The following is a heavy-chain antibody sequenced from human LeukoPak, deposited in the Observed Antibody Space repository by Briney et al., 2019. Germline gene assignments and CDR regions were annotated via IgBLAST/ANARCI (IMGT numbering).Heavy chain of an antibody. J-gene: IGHJ4*02. V-gene: IGHV3-15*01. D-gene: IGHD1-26*01. CDR2: IKSKTDGGTT. CDR3: TTPWELPPNY. CDR1: GFTFSNAW. Sequence: GGSLRLPCAAYGFTFSNAWMSWVRQAQGKGLEWGGRIKSKTDGGTTDYAAPVKGRFTISRDDSKNTLYLQMNSLKTEDTAVYYCTTPWELPPNYWGQGTLVTVSS.